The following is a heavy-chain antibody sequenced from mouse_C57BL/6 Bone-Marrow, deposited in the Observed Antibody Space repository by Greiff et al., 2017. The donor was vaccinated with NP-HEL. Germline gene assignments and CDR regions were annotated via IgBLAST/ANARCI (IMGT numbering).Heavy chain of an antibody. J-gene: IGHJ1*03. CDR3: ARDAGIKDYWYFDV. Sequence: EVQGVESGGGLVQSGRSLRLSCATSGFTFSDFYMEWVRQAPGKGLEWIAASRNKANDYTTEYSASVKGRLIVARDTCPSVLYLQMNTLRAADTDIYSCARDAGIKDYWYFDVWGTGTTVTVSS. V-gene: IGHV7-1*01. CDR2: SRNKANDYTT. D-gene: IGHD1-1*01. CDR1: GFTFSDFY.